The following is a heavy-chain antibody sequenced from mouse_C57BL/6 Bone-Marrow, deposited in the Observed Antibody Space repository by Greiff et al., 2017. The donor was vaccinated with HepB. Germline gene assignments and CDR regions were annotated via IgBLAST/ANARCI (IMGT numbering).Heavy chain of an antibody. CDR3: ARPPFYYAKDY. V-gene: IGHV5-2*01. J-gene: IGHJ4*01. Sequence: DVMLVESGGGLVQPGESLKLSCESNEYEFPSHDMSWVRKTPEKRLELVAAINSDCGSTYYPDTMERRFIISRDNTKKTQYLQMSSLRSEDAALYYCARPPFYYAKDYWGQGTSGTVSS. CDR2: INSDCGST. CDR1: EYEFPSHD.